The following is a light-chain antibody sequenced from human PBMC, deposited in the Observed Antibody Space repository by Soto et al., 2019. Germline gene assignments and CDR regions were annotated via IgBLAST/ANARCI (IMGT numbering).Light chain of an antibody. CDR2: KAS. CDR3: QQYNSNSLT. Sequence: DIQMTQSPSTLSASVGDRVTITCRASQSISSWLAWYQQKPGKAPKLLIYKASSLESGVPSRFSGSGSGTEFTLTISSLQHDDFATYYCQQYNSNSLTFGVGNKVAIK. J-gene: IGKJ4*01. V-gene: IGKV1-5*03. CDR1: QSISSW.